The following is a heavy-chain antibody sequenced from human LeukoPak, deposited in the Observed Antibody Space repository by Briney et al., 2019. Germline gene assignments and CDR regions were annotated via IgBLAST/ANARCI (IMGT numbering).Heavy chain of an antibody. CDR3: ARSSGWTGAFDY. J-gene: IGHJ4*02. Sequence: QPGGSLRVSCAASGFTFSSYEMNWVRQAPGKGLEWVSYISSSGSTIYYADSVKGRFTISRDNAKNSLYLQMNSLRAEDTAVYYCARSSGWTGAFDYWGQGTLVTVPS. CDR1: GFTFSSYE. CDR2: ISSSGSTI. V-gene: IGHV3-48*03. D-gene: IGHD6-19*01.